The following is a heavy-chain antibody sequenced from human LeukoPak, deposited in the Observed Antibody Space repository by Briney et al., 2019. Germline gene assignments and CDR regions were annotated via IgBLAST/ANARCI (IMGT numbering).Heavy chain of an antibody. CDR1: GGTFSSYA. V-gene: IGHV1-69*13. CDR3: ARAPQLGTRGYFDY. CDR2: IIPIFGTA. J-gene: IGHJ4*02. D-gene: IGHD7-27*01. Sequence: SVKVSCKASGGTFSSYAISWVRQAPGQGLEWMGGIIPIFGTANYAQKFQGRVTITADEPTSTAYMELSSLRSEDTAVYYCARAPQLGTRGYFDYWGQGTLVTVSS.